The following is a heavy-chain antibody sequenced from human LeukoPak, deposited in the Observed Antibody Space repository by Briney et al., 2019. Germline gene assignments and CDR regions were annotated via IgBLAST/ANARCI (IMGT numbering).Heavy chain of an antibody. CDR1: GRSISSYY. Sequence: SETLSLTCTVSGRSISSYYWSWIRQPAGKGLEWIGRIYTSGSTNYNPSLKSRVTMPVDTSKNQFTLKLSSVTAADTAVYYCARGMYSGSYYYFDYWGQGTLVTVSS. V-gene: IGHV4-4*07. CDR3: ARGMYSGSYYYFDY. J-gene: IGHJ4*02. D-gene: IGHD1-26*01. CDR2: IYTSGST.